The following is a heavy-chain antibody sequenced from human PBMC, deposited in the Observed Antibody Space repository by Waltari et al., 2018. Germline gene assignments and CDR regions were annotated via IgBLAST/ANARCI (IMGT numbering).Heavy chain of an antibody. CDR2: IKKDGSEK. Sequence: EVQLVESVGGLVQPGGSLRLSCAASGFPFSSPWMSWVRQAPGKGLEWVANIKKDGSEKYHVDSVKGRFTIARDNAKNSLYLQMNSLRAEDTAVYYCARDSGYCTTTSCRGDAFDIWGQGTIVTVSS. CDR3: ARDSGYCTTTSCRGDAFDI. CDR1: GFPFSSPW. J-gene: IGHJ3*02. D-gene: IGHD2-2*03. V-gene: IGHV3-7*03.